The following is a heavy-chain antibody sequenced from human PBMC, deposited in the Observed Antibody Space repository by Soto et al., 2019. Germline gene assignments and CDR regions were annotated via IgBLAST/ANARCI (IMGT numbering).Heavy chain of an antibody. D-gene: IGHD2-15*01. CDR1: GYTFTSYY. CDR2: INPSGGST. Sequence: ASVKVSCKASGYTFTSYYMHWVRQAPGQGLEWMGIINPSGGSTSYAQKFQGRVTMTRDTSTSTVYMELSSLRSEDSAVYYCATRVADSDDAFDISGPGTMATLSS. J-gene: IGHJ3*02. V-gene: IGHV1-46*01. CDR3: ATRVADSDDAFDI.